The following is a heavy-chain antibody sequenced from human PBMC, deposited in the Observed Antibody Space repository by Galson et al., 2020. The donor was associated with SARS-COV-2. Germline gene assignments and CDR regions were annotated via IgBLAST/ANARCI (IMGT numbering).Heavy chain of an antibody. D-gene: IGHD6-13*01. CDR2: MNPNSGNT. V-gene: IGHV1-8*01. Sequence: ASVKVSCKASGYTFTSYDINWVRQATGQGLEWMGWMNPNSGNTGYAQKFQGRVTMTRNTSISTAYMELSSLRSEDTAVYYCARGRRGGSSSWHNYYYYMDVWGKGTTVTVSS. CDR1: GYTFTSYD. CDR3: ARGRRGGSSSWHNYYYYMDV. J-gene: IGHJ6*03.